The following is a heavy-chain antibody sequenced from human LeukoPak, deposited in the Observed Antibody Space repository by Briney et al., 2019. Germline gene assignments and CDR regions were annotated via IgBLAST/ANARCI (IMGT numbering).Heavy chain of an antibody. CDR1: VFPLSHCA. J-gene: IGHJ4*02. D-gene: IGHD2-8*01. Sequence: NPGVSLRLSCTTCVFPLSHCAVHGVPRSPGKGPEGLSCISGFNTCYADSVKGRFTIFRDNSKNVLYLQMDRLRAEDTAVYSCAKDVCTSPRCLLYFDSWGQGTLVTVSS. CDR3: AKDVCTSPRCLLYFDS. V-gene: IGHV3-23*01. CDR2: ISGFNT.